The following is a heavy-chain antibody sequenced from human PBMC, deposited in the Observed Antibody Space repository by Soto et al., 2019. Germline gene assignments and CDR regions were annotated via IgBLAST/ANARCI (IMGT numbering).Heavy chain of an antibody. J-gene: IGHJ4*02. D-gene: IGHD3-9*01. CDR1: GGSISSSSYY. CDR3: ARHRGYYDILTGYYTELNFDY. CDR2: IYYSGTT. Sequence: SETLSLTCTVSGGSISSSSYYWGWIRQPPGKGLVWIGSIYYSGTTYYNPSLKSRVTISVDTSKNQFSLKLSSVTAAGTAVYYCARHRGYYDILTGYYTELNFDYWGQGTLVTVSS. V-gene: IGHV4-39*01.